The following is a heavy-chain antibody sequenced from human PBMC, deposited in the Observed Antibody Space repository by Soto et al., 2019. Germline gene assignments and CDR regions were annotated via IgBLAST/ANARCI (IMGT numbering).Heavy chain of an antibody. CDR1: GGTFSSYA. CDR3: ARESADIVVVPAVNNWFDP. J-gene: IGHJ5*02. D-gene: IGHD2-2*01. Sequence: SVKVSCRASGGTFSSYAISWVRQAPGQGLEWMGGIIPIFGTANYAQKFQGRVTITADESTSTAYMELSSLRSEDTAVYYCARESADIVVVPAVNNWFDPWGQGTLVTVSS. CDR2: IIPIFGTA. V-gene: IGHV1-69*13.